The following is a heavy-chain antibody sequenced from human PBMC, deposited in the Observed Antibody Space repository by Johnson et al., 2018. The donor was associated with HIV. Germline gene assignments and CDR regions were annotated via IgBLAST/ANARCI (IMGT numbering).Heavy chain of an antibody. CDR1: GFTFSSYA. CDR3: ATFGGGSFHAFDI. D-gene: IGHD1-26*01. V-gene: IGHV3-20*04. J-gene: IGHJ3*02. CDR2: INWNGST. Sequence: VQLVESGGGLVQPGGSLRLSCAASGFTFSSYAMTWVRQAPGKGLEWVSGINWNGSTGYADSVKGRFTIARDNAKNSLYLQLNSLRAEDTAVYYCATFGGGSFHAFDIWGQGTMVTVSS.